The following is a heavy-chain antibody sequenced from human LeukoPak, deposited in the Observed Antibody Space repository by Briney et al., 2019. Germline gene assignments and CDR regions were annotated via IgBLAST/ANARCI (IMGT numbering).Heavy chain of an antibody. Sequence: ASAKVSCKASGGTFSSYAITWVRQAPGQGLEWMGRILPILGIATYAQNFQGRVTITADKSTSTAYMELSSLRSEDTAVYYCARDLVVSCSSTSCSVAPSDFWGQGTLVTVSS. CDR2: ILPILGIA. V-gene: IGHV1-69*04. D-gene: IGHD2-2*01. CDR1: GGTFSSYA. CDR3: ARDLVVSCSSTSCSVAPSDF. J-gene: IGHJ4*02.